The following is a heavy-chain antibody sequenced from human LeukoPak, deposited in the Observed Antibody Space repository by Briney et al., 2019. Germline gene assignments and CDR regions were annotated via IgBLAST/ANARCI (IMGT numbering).Heavy chain of an antibody. CDR2: ISDSGNST. Sequence: PGGSLRLSCAASAFSFSSYAMSWVRQAPGKGLEWVSTISDSGNSTYHADSVRGRLTISRDNSKNTLYLQMNSLRGEDTAVYYCAKDLDNGQWSNNLYYFDYWGQGTLVTVSS. D-gene: IGHD6-19*01. CDR3: AKDLDNGQWSNNLYYFDY. CDR1: AFSFSSYA. J-gene: IGHJ4*02. V-gene: IGHV3-23*01.